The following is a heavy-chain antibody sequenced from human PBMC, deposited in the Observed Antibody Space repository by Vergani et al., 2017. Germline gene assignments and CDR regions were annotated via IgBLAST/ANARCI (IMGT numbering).Heavy chain of an antibody. CDR2: INHSGST. D-gene: IGHD3-22*01. J-gene: IGHJ3*02. CDR1: GGSFSGYY. CDR3: ARVPSNYYDSSGSKGAFDI. Sequence: QVQLQQWGAGLLKPSETLSLTCAVYGGSFSGYYWSWIRQPPGKGLEWIGEINHSGSTNYNPSLKSRVTISVDTSKNQFSLKLGSVTAADTAVYYCARVPSNYYDSSGSKGAFDIWGQGKMVTVSS. V-gene: IGHV4-34*01.